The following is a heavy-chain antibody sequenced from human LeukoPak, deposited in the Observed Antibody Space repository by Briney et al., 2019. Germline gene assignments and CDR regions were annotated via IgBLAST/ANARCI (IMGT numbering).Heavy chain of an antibody. V-gene: IGHV1-46*01. D-gene: IGHD6-6*01. CDR3: ARDEQFAYDAFDI. CDR2: INPSGGST. J-gene: IGHJ3*02. CDR1: GYTFTSYY. Sequence: ASVKVSCKASGYTFTSYYMHWVRQAPGQGLEWMGIINPSGGSTSYAQKFQGRVTMTTDTSTSTVYMELSSLRSEDTAVYYCARDEQFAYDAFDIWGQGTMVTVSS.